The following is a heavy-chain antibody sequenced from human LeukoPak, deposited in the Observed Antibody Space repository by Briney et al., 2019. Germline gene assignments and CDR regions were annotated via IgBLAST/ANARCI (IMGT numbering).Heavy chain of an antibody. CDR1: GFTVSSNS. Sequence: GGSLRLSCTVSGFTVSSNSMSWVRQAPGKGLEWVSFIYSDNTHYADSVKGRFTISRDNSKNTLYLQMNSLRAEDTAVYYCARRAGAYSHPYDYWGQGTLVTVSS. D-gene: IGHD4/OR15-4a*01. V-gene: IGHV3-53*01. J-gene: IGHJ4*02. CDR2: IYSDNT. CDR3: ARRAGAYSHPYDY.